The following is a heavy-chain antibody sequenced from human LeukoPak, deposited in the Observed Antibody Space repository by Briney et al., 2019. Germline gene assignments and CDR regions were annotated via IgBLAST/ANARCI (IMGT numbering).Heavy chain of an antibody. CDR3: AGDQGDYGDYGWFDP. V-gene: IGHV4-30-4*01. D-gene: IGHD4-17*01. J-gene: IGHJ5*02. CDR1: GGSVSRGDYY. CDR2: IYHTGDT. Sequence: SETLSLTCTVSGGSVSRGDYYWSWIRQPPGKGPEWIGYIYHTGDTYYNPSLKSRATISVDTAKNQFSLRLSFVTATDTAVYFCAGDQGDYGDYGWFDPWGQGTQVTVSS.